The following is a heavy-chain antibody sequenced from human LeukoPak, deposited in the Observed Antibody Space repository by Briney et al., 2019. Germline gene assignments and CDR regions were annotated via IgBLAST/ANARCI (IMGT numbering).Heavy chain of an antibody. Sequence: GGSLRLSCAASGFTFSSYGMSWVRQAPGKGLEWVSAISGSGGSTYYADSVKGRFTISRDNSKNTLYLQMNSLRAEDTAVYYCARDKSADYGDSYFDSWGQGILVTVSS. CDR3: ARDKSADYGDSYFDS. J-gene: IGHJ4*02. V-gene: IGHV3-23*01. D-gene: IGHD4-17*01. CDR1: GFTFSSYG. CDR2: ISGSGGST.